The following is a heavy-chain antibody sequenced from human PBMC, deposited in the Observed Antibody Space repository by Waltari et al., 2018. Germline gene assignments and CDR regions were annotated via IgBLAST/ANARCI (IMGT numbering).Heavy chain of an antibody. D-gene: IGHD6-19*01. Sequence: QVQLQQWGAGLLKHSETLSLTCAVYGGSFSGYYWSWICQPPGKGLEWIGEINHSGSTNYNPSLKSRVTISVDTSKNQFSLKLSSVTAADTAVYYCARGLDGWLNWFDPWGQGTLVTVSS. CDR2: INHSGST. CDR1: GGSFSGYY. CDR3: ARGLDGWLNWFDP. J-gene: IGHJ5*02. V-gene: IGHV4-34*01.